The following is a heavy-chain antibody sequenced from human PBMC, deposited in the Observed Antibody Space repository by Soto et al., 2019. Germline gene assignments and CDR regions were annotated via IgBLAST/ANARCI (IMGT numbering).Heavy chain of an antibody. J-gene: IGHJ5*02. CDR3: ARKGAAAGYNWFDP. CDR2: INHSGST. V-gene: IGHV4-34*01. CDR1: GGSFSGYY. Sequence: QVQLQQWGAGLLKPSETLSLTCAVYGGSFSGYYWSWIRQPPGKGLEWIGEINHSGSTNYNPSLKSRVTISVDTSKNQFSLKLSSVTAADTAVYYCARKGAAAGYNWFDPWGQGTLVTVSS. D-gene: IGHD6-13*01.